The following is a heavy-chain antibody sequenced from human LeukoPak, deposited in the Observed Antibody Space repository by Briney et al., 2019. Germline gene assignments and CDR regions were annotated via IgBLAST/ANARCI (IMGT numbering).Heavy chain of an antibody. V-gene: IGHV3-30-3*02. D-gene: IGHD2/OR15-2a*01. CDR1: GFTFSIYA. Sequence: PGGSLRLSCAASGFTFSIYAVHWVRQAPGKGLEWVAAISYDRSTEYYADSVKGRFTISRDNSKNTLYLQMNSLRTEDTAMYYCAKRLSNWNFDYWGQGSLVTVSS. CDR3: AKRLSNWNFDY. J-gene: IGHJ4*02. CDR2: ISYDRSTE.